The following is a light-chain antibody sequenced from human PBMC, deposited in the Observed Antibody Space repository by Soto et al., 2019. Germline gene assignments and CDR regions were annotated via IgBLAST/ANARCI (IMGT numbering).Light chain of an antibody. CDR2: DNN. Sequence: QSVLTQPPSVSAAPGQKVTISCSGSRSNIAKYQQLPGTAPELLICDNNERPSGIPDPFSASRSGTSATLGITGFQTGGEADYYCGTWDSSLSAGQVFGGGTKLTVL. V-gene: IGLV1-51*01. CDR3: GTWDSSLSAGQV. CDR1: RSNIAK. J-gene: IGLJ3*02.